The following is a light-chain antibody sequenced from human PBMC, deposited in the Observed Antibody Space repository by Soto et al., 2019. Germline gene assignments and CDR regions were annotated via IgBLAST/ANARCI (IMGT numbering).Light chain of an antibody. CDR3: QKYNTALWT. CDR1: QGISNY. J-gene: IGKJ1*01. V-gene: IGKV1-27*01. CDR2: AAS. Sequence: DIQMTQSPSSLSASVGDRVTITCRASQGISNYLSSYQQKPGRVPTLLIYAASTLQSGVPSRFSGSGSGTDFTLTISSLQPEDVATYYCQKYNTALWTFGRGTKVEIK.